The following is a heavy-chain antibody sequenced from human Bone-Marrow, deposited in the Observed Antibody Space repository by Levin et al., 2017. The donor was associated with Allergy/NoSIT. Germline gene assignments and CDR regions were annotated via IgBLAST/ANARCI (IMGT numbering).Heavy chain of an antibody. D-gene: IGHD1-7*01. CDR2: MNPNSGNT. CDR3: ARGSRNTLESYLYNWNYVVLGYYYYYMDV. V-gene: IGHV1-8*01. CDR1: GYTFTSYD. Sequence: ASVKVSCKASGYTFTSYDINWVRQATGQGLEWMGWMNPNSGNTGYAQKFQGRVTMTRNTSISTAYMELSSLRSEDTAVYYCARGSRNTLESYLYNWNYVVLGYYYYYMDVWGKGTTVTVSS. J-gene: IGHJ6*03.